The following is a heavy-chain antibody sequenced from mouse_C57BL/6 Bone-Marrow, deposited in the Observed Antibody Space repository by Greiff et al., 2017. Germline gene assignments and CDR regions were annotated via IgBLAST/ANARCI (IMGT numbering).Heavy chain of an antibody. V-gene: IGHV2-5*01. CDR2: IWRGGST. CDR1: GFSLTSYG. D-gene: IGHD1-1*01. CDR3: AKNFGHYYGSTYAMDY. J-gene: IGHJ4*01. Sequence: QVQLKESGPGLVQPSQSLSITCTVSGFSLTSYGVHWVRQSPGKGLEWLGVIWRGGSTDYNAAFMSRLSITKDNSKSQVFFKMNSLQADDTAIYYCAKNFGHYYGSTYAMDYWGQGTSVTVSS.